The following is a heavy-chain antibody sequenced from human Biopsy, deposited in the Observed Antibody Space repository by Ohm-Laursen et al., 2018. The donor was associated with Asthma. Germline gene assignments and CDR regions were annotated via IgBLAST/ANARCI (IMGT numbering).Heavy chain of an antibody. CDR3: ARGRLVWGDYYDVDV. CDR1: GFTFRSYA. CDR2: ISYDGSNQ. Sequence: SLRLSCSASGFTFRSYAMHWVRQAPGKGLAWVATISYDGSNQYYADSVKGRFTISRDNSKNTLFLQMGGLRAEDAAVYYCARGRLVWGDYYDVDVWGHGTTVTVSS. J-gene: IGHJ6*02. D-gene: IGHD3-10*01. V-gene: IGHV3-30-3*01.